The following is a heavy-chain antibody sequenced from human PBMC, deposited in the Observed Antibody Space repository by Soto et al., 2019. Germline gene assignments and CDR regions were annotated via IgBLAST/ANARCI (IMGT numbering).Heavy chain of an antibody. J-gene: IGHJ6*02. Sequence: QVQLVESGGGVVQPGTSLRLSCAASGFTFSSYGMHWVRQAPGKGLEWVAVIWYDGSNKYYADSVKGRFTISRDDSKDXMFLQMHSLRAEDTAVYYCARDIYSSSYFHYYSMDVWGRGTTVTVSS. V-gene: IGHV3-33*01. CDR2: IWYDGSNK. D-gene: IGHD6-6*01. CDR1: GFTFSSYG. CDR3: ARDIYSSSYFHYYSMDV.